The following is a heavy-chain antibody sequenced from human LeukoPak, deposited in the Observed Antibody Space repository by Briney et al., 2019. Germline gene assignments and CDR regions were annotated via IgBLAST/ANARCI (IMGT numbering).Heavy chain of an antibody. CDR2: INHSGST. Sequence: SETLSLTCAVYGGSFSGYYWSWIRQPPGKGLEWIGEINHSGSTNYNPSLKSRVTISVDTSKNQFSLKLSSVTAADTAVYYCVLYSSGRGVYGMDVWGQGTTVTVTS. CDR1: GGSFSGYY. CDR3: VLYSSGRGVYGMDV. V-gene: IGHV4-34*01. J-gene: IGHJ6*02. D-gene: IGHD6-19*01.